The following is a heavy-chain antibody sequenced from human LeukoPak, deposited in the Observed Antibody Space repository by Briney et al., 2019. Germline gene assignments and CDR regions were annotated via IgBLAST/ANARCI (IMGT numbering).Heavy chain of an antibody. J-gene: IGHJ5*02. D-gene: IGHD3-10*01. CDR2: IYSSGAI. CDR3: ARDSGTTGEVKFDP. Sequence: SETLSLTCTVSGGSITNFYWSWIRQPAGKGLEWIGRIYSSGAITYNPSLERRVSMSVDTSKNQFSLKLSSVTAADTAVYYCARDSGTTGEVKFDPWGQGTLVIVSS. CDR1: GGSITNFY. V-gene: IGHV4-4*07.